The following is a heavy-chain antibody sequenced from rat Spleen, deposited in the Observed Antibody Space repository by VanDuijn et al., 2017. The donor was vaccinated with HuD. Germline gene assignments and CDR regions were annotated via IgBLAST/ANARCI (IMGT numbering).Heavy chain of an antibody. J-gene: IGHJ4*01. V-gene: IGHV5-22*01. CDR1: GFTFSDYN. Sequence: EVRLVESGGGLVRPGRSLQLSCAASGFTFSDYNMAWVRQAPKKGLEWVASISFEGSSTYYGDSVKGRFTISRDNAKSTLYLQMNSLRSEDTATYYCTRPDSSLYVMDAWGQGASVTVSS. CDR2: ISFEGSST. CDR3: TRPDSSLYVMDA. D-gene: IGHD1-2*01.